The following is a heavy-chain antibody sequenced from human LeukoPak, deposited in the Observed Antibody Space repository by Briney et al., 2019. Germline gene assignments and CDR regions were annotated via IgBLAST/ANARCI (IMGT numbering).Heavy chain of an antibody. D-gene: IGHD2-15*01. CDR2: ISTSGNYI. Sequence: PGGSLRLSCAASGFTFSSYVMSWVRQAPGKGLEWVSYISTSGNYIYYADSVKGRFTISRDNAKNSLYLQMNSLRAEDTAVYYCSRGSYNSGGTSDYWGQGNLVTVSS. CDR3: SRGSYNSGGTSDY. CDR1: GFTFSSYV. J-gene: IGHJ4*02. V-gene: IGHV3-21*01.